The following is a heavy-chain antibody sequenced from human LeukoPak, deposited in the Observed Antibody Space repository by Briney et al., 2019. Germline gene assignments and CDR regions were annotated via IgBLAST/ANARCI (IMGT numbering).Heavy chain of an antibody. J-gene: IGHJ5*02. CDR3: TALLFGSSWYER. CDR2: IKSKSDGGTT. D-gene: IGHD6-13*01. CDR1: GFTFSNAW. V-gene: IGHV3-15*01. Sequence: PGGSLRLSCAASGFTFSNAWMSWVRQAPGKGLEWVGRIKSKSDGGTTDYDAPVKGRFTASRDDSKNTLYLQMNSLNTDDTAIYYCTALLFGSSWYERWGQGTLVTVSS.